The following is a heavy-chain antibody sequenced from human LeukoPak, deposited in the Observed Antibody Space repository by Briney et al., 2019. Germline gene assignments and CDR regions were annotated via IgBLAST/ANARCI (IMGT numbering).Heavy chain of an antibody. CDR1: GFAFNRDA. CDR2: ISSDGNNK. CDR3: ARGRYYMDY. Sequence: PGRSLRLSCEVSGFAFNRDAIHWVRQAPGKGLEWLALISSDGNNKDYADSVKGRFTISRDNSKNTLYLQMNSPRGEDTALYFCARGRYYMDYWGQGTLVTVSS. V-gene: IGHV3-30*19. J-gene: IGHJ4*02.